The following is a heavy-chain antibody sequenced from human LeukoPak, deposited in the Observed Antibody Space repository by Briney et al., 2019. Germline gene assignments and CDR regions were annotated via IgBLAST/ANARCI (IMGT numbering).Heavy chain of an antibody. D-gene: IGHD1-26*01. CDR1: GFTFSSYA. Sequence: GGSLRLSCAASGFTFSSYAMSWVRQAPGKGLEWVSAISGSGGSTYYADSVKGRFTISRDNSKNTLYLQMNSLRAEDTAVYYCARDGDHSGSYFDYWGQGTLVTVSS. CDR3: ARDGDHSGSYFDY. J-gene: IGHJ4*02. V-gene: IGHV3-23*01. CDR2: ISGSGGST.